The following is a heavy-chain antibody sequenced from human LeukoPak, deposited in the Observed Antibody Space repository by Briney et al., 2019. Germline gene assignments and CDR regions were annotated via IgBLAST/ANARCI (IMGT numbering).Heavy chain of an antibody. V-gene: IGHV3-66*01. J-gene: IGHJ3*02. CDR2: IYSCGST. Sequence: GGSLRLSCAASGFTVSSNYMSWVRQAPGKGLEWVSVIYSCGSTYYADSVKGRFTISRDNAKNSLYLQMNSLRAEDTAVYYCAREPLTFDAFDIWGQGTMVTVSS. CDR3: AREPLTFDAFDI. CDR1: GFTVSSNY.